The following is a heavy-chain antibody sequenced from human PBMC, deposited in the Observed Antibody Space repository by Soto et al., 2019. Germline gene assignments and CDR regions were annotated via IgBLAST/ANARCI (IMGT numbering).Heavy chain of an antibody. Sequence: GGSLRLSCAASGFTFSSYGMHWVRQAPGKGLEWVAVIWYDGSNKYYADSVKGRFTISRDNSKNTLYLQMNSLRAEDTAVYYCAGHRLRLGDLNYYGMDVWGQGTTVTVSS. CDR3: AGHRLRLGDLNYYGMDV. D-gene: IGHD3-16*01. CDR1: GFTFSSYG. CDR2: IWYDGSNK. V-gene: IGHV3-33*01. J-gene: IGHJ6*02.